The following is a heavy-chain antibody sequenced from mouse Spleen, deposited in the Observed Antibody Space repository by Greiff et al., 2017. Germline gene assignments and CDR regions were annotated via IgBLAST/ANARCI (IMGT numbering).Heavy chain of an antibody. CDR2: IDPENGDT. CDR1: GFNIKDDY. J-gene: IGHJ1*01. D-gene: IGHD1-1*01. Sequence: VQLKESGAELVRPGASVKLSCTASGFNIKDDYMHWVKQRPEQGLEWIGWIDPENGDTEYASKFQGKATITADTSSNTAYLQLSSLTSEDTAVYYCTTGGYGSSWYFDVWGAGTTVTVSS. V-gene: IGHV14-4*01. CDR3: TTGGYGSSWYFDV.